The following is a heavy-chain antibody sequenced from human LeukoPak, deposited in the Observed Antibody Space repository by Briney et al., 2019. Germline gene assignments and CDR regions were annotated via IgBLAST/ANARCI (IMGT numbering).Heavy chain of an antibody. J-gene: IGHJ4*02. Sequence: SETLSLTCTVSGGSISGYYWDWIRQPPGKGLEWIGYIYYSGSTNYNPSLKSRVTISLDTSKNQFSLKLSSVTAADTAVYYCARQTGYGLVSFDFWGQGTLVTVSS. CDR1: GGSISGYY. V-gene: IGHV4-59*08. CDR3: ARQTGYGLVSFDF. CDR2: IYYSGST. D-gene: IGHD3-10*01.